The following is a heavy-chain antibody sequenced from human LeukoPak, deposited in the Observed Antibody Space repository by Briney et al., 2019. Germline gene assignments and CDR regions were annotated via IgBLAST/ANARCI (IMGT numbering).Heavy chain of an antibody. D-gene: IGHD4-23*01. CDR2: IYYSGST. CDR1: GGSISSYY. CDR3: ARADYGGNSYYYYYGMDV. Sequence: SETLSLTCTVSGGSISSYYWSWIRQPPGKGLEWIGHIYYSGSTNYNPSLKSRVTISVDTSKNQFSLKLSSVTAADTAVYYCARADYGGNSYYYYYGMDVWGQGTTVTVSS. J-gene: IGHJ6*02. V-gene: IGHV4-59*01.